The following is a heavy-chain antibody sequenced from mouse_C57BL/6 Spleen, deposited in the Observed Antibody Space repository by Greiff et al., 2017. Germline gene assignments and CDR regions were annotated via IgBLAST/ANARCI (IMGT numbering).Heavy chain of an antibody. J-gene: IGHJ2*01. Sequence: QVQLQQPGAELVKPGASVTLSCKASGYTFTSYWMNWVKQRPGRGLAWIGRIDPNRGGTTSNEKFKSKATLTVDTPSITAYMQRSSLTSEDSAVYDGAIHPSWDSFYFDYWGQGTTLTVSS. CDR1: GYTFTSYW. V-gene: IGHV1-72*01. CDR3: AIHPSWDSFYFDY. CDR2: IDPNRGGT. D-gene: IGHD4-1*01.